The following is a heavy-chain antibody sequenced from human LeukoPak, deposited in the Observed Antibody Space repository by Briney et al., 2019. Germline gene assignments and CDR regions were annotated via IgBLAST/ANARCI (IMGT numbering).Heavy chain of an antibody. CDR1: GFTFSSYG. Sequence: GGSLRLSCAASGFTFSSYGMHWVRQAPGKGLEWVAVISYDGSNKYYADSVKGRFTISRDNSKNTLYLQMNSLRVEDTAVYYCARDLGQYYDTSDNWFDPWGQGTLVTVSS. CDR3: ARDLGQYYDTSDNWFDP. D-gene: IGHD3-22*01. CDR2: ISYDGSNK. J-gene: IGHJ5*02. V-gene: IGHV3-30*03.